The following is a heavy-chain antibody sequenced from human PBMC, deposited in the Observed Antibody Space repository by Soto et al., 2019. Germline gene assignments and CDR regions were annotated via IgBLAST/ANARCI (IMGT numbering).Heavy chain of an antibody. CDR3: ARDREVEYTQGYGHGYFDY. CDR2: IIPIFGTA. Sequence: QVQPVQSGAEVKKPGSSVKVSCKASGGTFSSYAISWVRQAPGQGLEWMGGIIPIFGTANYAQKFQGRVTITADESTSTAYMELSSLRSEDTAVYYCARDREVEYTQGYGHGYFDYWGQGTLVTVSS. V-gene: IGHV1-69*12. J-gene: IGHJ4*02. CDR1: GGTFSSYA. D-gene: IGHD6-6*01.